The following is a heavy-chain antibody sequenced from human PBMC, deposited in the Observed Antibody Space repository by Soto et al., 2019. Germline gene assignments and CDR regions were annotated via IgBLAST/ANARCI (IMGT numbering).Heavy chain of an antibody. Sequence: ASVKVSCKASGYTFTSYAMHWVRQAPGQRLEWMGWINAGNSNTKYSQKFQGRVTITRDTSASTAYMELSSLRSEDTAVYYCASARRVRGYSYGVNAFDIWGQGTMVTVSS. J-gene: IGHJ3*02. D-gene: IGHD5-18*01. CDR2: INAGNSNT. CDR1: GYTFTSYA. V-gene: IGHV1-3*01. CDR3: ASARRVRGYSYGVNAFDI.